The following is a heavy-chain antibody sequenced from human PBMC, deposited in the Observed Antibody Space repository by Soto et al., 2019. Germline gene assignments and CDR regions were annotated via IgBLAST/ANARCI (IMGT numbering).Heavy chain of an antibody. CDR2: ISYDGSNK. J-gene: IGHJ5*02. Sequence: PGGSLRLSCAASGFTFSSYAMHWVRQAPGKGLEWVAVISYDGSNKYYADSVKGRFTISRDNSKNTLYLQMNSLRAEDTAVYYCARAKIVVVPAAIVPFDPWGQGTLVTVSS. CDR1: GFTFSSYA. CDR3: ARAKIVVVPAAIVPFDP. V-gene: IGHV3-30-3*01. D-gene: IGHD2-2*01.